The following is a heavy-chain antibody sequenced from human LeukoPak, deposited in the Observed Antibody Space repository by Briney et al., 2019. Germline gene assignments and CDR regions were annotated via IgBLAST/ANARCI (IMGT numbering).Heavy chain of an antibody. D-gene: IGHD5-18*01. V-gene: IGHV4-59*01. CDR2: IYNSGST. CDR3: ARGGYSYGYDDDFDY. CDR1: GGSISTYY. J-gene: IGHJ4*02. Sequence: SETRSLTCTVSGGSISTYYWSWIRQPPGKGLEWIGYIYNSGSTNYNPSLKSRVTISVDTSKNKFSLKLSSVTAADTAVYYCARGGYSYGYDDDFDYWGQGTLVTVSS.